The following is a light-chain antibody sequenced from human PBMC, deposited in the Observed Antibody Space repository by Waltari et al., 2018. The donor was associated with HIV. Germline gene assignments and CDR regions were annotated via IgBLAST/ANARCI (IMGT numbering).Light chain of an antibody. CDR3: SSYAGNNNYV. V-gene: IGLV2-8*01. CDR2: EVN. J-gene: IGLJ1*01. Sequence: QPALTQPPSASGPPGQSVTISCTGTSRDIATYTYLSWYQQPPGKAPNLLIYEVNKRPSGVPDRFSGSKSANTASLTVSGLQVADEADYYCSSYAGNNNYVFGTGTRVTVL. CDR1: SRDIATYTY.